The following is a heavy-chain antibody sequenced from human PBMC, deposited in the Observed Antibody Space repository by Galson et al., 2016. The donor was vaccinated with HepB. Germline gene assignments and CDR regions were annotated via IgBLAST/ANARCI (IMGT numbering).Heavy chain of an antibody. CDR2: IYPADSDT. J-gene: IGHJ4*02. Sequence: QSGAEVKKPGESLKISCEGSGYRFTTYWIGWVRQMPGKGLEWMGIIYPADSDTRYSPSFQGQVTISADKSINTAYLQWSSLKASDTAMYYCMRLSLSSYWYRDEYWGQGTLVTVSS. V-gene: IGHV5-51*01. CDR3: MRLSLSSYWYRDEY. CDR1: GYRFTTYW. D-gene: IGHD6-13*01.